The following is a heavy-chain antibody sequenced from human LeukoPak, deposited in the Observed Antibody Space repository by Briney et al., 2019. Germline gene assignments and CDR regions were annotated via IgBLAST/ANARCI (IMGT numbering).Heavy chain of an antibody. V-gene: IGHV4-34*01. D-gene: IGHD6-13*01. J-gene: IGHJ4*02. CDR1: GGSFSGYY. CDR3: ARAWSSSWYCDY. CDR2: INHSGST. Sequence: SETLSLTCAVYGGSFSGYYLSWIRQPPGRGLEWIGEINHSGSTNYNPSLKSRVTISVDTSKNQFSLKLSSVTAADTAVYYCARAWSSSWYCDYWGQRTLVTVSS.